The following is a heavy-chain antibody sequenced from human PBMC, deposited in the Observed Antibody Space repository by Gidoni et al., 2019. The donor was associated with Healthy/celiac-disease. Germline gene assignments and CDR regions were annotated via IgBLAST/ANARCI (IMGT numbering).Heavy chain of an antibody. J-gene: IGHJ4*02. CDR3: ARGGDILTGWEDY. D-gene: IGHD3-9*01. Sequence: EVQLVESGGGLVKPGGSLRLSCAAAGFTFSSYSMNWVRQAPGKGLGWVSSISSSSSYIYYADSVKGRFTISRDNAKNSLYLQMNSLRAEDTAVYYCARGGDILTGWEDYWGQGTLVTVSS. V-gene: IGHV3-21*01. CDR2: ISSSSSYI. CDR1: GFTFSSYS.